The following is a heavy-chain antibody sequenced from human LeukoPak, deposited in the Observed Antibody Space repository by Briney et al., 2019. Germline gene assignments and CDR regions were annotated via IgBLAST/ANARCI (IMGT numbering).Heavy chain of an antibody. CDR3: ARLVVTRSPYYYYGMGV. J-gene: IGHJ6*02. CDR1: GGTFISYA. Sequence: SVKVSCKASGGTFISYAISWVRQAPGQGLEWMGRIIPILGIANYAQKFQGRVTITADKSTSTAYMELSRLRAEDTAVYYCARLVVTRSPYYYYGMGVWGQGTTVTVSS. V-gene: IGHV1-69*04. D-gene: IGHD2-21*02. CDR2: IIPILGIA.